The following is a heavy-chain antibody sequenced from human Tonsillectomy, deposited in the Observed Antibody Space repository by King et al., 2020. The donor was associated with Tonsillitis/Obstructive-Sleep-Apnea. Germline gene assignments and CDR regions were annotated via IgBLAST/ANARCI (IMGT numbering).Heavy chain of an antibody. CDR1: GFTFSSYG. CDR2: ISSNGGST. D-gene: IGHD4-23*01. CDR3: VKEEGDTVVNQGEGDNWFDP. Sequence: VQLVESGGGLVQPGGSLRLSCSASGFTFSSYGMHWVRQAPGKGPEYVSAISSNGGSTYYADSVKGRFTISRDNSKNTLYLQMSSLRAEDTAVYYCVKEEGDTVVNQGEGDNWFDPWGQGTLVTVSS. J-gene: IGHJ5*02. V-gene: IGHV3-64D*06.